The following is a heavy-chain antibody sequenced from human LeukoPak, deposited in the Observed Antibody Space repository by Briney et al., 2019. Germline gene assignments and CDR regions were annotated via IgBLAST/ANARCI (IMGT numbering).Heavy chain of an antibody. CDR3: ARTYYDFWSGFDAFDI. Sequence: ASMKVSCKASGYTFTSYAMNWVRQAPGQGLEWMGWINTNTGNPTYAQGFTGRFVFSLDTSVSTAYLQISSLKAEDTAVYYCARTYYDFWSGFDAFDIWGQGTMVTVSS. CDR1: GYTFTSYA. J-gene: IGHJ3*02. D-gene: IGHD3-3*01. CDR2: INTNTGNP. V-gene: IGHV7-4-1*02.